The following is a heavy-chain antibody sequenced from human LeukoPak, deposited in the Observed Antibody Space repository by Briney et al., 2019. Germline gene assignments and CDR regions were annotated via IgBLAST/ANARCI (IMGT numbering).Heavy chain of an antibody. J-gene: IGHJ4*02. V-gene: IGHV3-74*01. CDR3: ARRTSLGMYDY. CDR2: INTDGTSS. D-gene: IGHD3-16*01. Sequence: GGSLRLSCAAFGFTFTNYWMHWVRQIAGKGLVWVSRINTDGTSSDYADSVKGRFTISRDNAKNTLYLEMNSLRVEDTAVYYCARRTSLGMYDYWGQGALVTVSS. CDR1: GFTFTNYW.